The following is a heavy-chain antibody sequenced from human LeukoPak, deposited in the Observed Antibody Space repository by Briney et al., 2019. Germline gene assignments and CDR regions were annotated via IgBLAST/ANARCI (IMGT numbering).Heavy chain of an antibody. CDR2: MNPNSGNT. Sequence: GASVKVSCKASGYTFTSYDINWVRQATGQGLEWMGWMNPNSGNTGYAQKFQGRVTITRNTSISTAYMELSSLRSEDTAVYYCARVLPSTTDGAFDIWGQGTMVTVSS. CDR3: ARVLPSTTDGAFDI. V-gene: IGHV1-8*03. D-gene: IGHD1-1*01. CDR1: GYTFTSYD. J-gene: IGHJ3*02.